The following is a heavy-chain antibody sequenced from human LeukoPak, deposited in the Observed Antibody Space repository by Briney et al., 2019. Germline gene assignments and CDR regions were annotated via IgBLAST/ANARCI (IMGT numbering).Heavy chain of an antibody. CDR2: INPNSGDR. D-gene: IGHD3-10*01. CDR1: GYTFTGHY. V-gene: IGHV1-2*02. Sequence: ASVKVSCKASGYTFTGHYMHWARQAPGQGLEWMGWINPNSGDRNSAQKFQGRVTMTRNTSISTAYMELSSLRSEDTAVCYCARMSSGVDYWGQGTLVTVSS. J-gene: IGHJ4*02. CDR3: ARMSSGVDY.